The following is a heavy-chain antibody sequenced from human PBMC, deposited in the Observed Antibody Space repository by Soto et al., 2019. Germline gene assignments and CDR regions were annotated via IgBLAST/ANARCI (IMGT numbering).Heavy chain of an antibody. D-gene: IGHD3-16*02. J-gene: IGHJ5*02. Sequence: PSETLSLTCAVYGGSFSGYYWSWIRQPPGKGLEWIGEINHSGSTNHNPSLKSRVTISVDTSKNQFSLKLSSVTAADTAVYYCARRVDYIWGSYRYGWFDPWGQGTLVTVSS. CDR3: ARRVDYIWGSYRYGWFDP. V-gene: IGHV4-34*01. CDR2: INHSGST. CDR1: GGSFSGYY.